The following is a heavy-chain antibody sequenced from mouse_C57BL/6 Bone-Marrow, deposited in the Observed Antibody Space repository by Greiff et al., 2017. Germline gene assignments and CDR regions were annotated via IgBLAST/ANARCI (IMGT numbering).Heavy chain of an antibody. Sequence: DVMLVESGEGLVKPGGSLKLSCAASGFTFSSYAMSWVRQTPEKRLEWVAYISSGGDYIYYADTVKGRFTISRDNARNTLYLQMSSLKSEDTAMYYCTREGNYPAWFAYWGQGTLVTVSA. V-gene: IGHV5-9-1*02. J-gene: IGHJ3*01. CDR3: TREGNYPAWFAY. CDR2: ISSGGDYI. D-gene: IGHD2-1*01. CDR1: GFTFSSYA.